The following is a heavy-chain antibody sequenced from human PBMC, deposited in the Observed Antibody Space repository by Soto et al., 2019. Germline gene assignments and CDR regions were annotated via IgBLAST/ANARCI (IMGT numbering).Heavy chain of an antibody. CDR2: INHSGST. CDR1: GGSFSGYY. Sequence: SDTLSLTCAVYGGSFSGYYWTWIRQPPGTGLEWIGEINHSGSTNYNPSLKSRVTISVDTSKNQFSLKLTSVTAADTAVYYCARTDLLTGYYTRDWWFDPWGQGTLVTVS. V-gene: IGHV4-34*01. D-gene: IGHD3-9*01. CDR3: ARTDLLTGYYTRDWWFDP. J-gene: IGHJ5*02.